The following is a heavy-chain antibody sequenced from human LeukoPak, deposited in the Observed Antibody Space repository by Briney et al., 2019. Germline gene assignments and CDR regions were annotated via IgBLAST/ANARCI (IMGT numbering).Heavy chain of an antibody. V-gene: IGHV4-34*01. CDR1: GGSFSGYY. Sequence: SETLSLTCAVYGGSFSGYYWSWIRQPPGKGLEWIGEINHSGSTNYNPSLKSRVTISVDTSKNQFSLKLSSVTAADTAVYYCAVYCSGGSCLNLFDYWAREPWSPSPQ. J-gene: IGHJ4*02. D-gene: IGHD2-15*01. CDR3: AVYCSGGSCLNLFDY. CDR2: INHSGST.